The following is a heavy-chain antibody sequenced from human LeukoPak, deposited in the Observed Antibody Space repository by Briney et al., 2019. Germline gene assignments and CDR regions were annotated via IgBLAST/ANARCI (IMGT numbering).Heavy chain of an antibody. V-gene: IGHV1-2*02. CDR2: INPNSGGT. J-gene: IGHJ4*02. Sequence: ASVKVSCKPSGYTFTGYFIHWVRQAPGQGLEWMGWINPNSGGTNYAQKFQGRVTMTRDTSINTACMDLSRLRSNDTAVYYCAREADCSGTSCYSQFLDYWGQGTLVTVSS. CDR3: AREADCSGTSCYSQFLDY. CDR1: GYTFTGYF. D-gene: IGHD2-2*01.